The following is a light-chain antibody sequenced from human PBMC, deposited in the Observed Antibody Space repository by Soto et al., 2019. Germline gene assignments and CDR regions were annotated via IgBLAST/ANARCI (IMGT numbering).Light chain of an antibody. CDR1: SGHSNHI. CDR3: EPWDSKLRV. J-gene: IGLJ3*02. CDR2: LEGSGRY. V-gene: IGLV4-60*02. Sequence: QLVLTQSSSASASLGSSVKLTCTLSSGHSNHIIAWHQQQPGKAPRYLMKLEGSGRYNKERGVPDRFSGSSSGPDRYLTLSHLRFADEADYSCEPWDSKLRVFCGGTNLTVL.